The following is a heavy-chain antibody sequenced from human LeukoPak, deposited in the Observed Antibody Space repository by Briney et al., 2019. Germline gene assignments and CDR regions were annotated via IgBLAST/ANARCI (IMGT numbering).Heavy chain of an antibody. Sequence: GGSLRLSCAASGFTFSSYWMSWVRQAPGKGLEWVANIKQDGSEKYYVDSVKGRFTISRDNAKNSLYLQMNSLRAEDTAVYYCARGDTYPYYDFWSGYYNNYYYYMDVWGKGTTVTVSS. J-gene: IGHJ6*03. V-gene: IGHV3-7*01. CDR3: ARGDTYPYYDFWSGYYNNYYYYMDV. CDR1: GFTFSSYW. CDR2: IKQDGSEK. D-gene: IGHD3-3*01.